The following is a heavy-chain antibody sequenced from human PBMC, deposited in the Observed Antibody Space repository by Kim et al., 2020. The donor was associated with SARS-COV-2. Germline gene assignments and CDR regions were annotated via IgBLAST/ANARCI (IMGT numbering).Heavy chain of an antibody. CDR1: GFTFSDYS. J-gene: IGHJ4*02. CDR3: ARAEVGATDY. D-gene: IGHD3-16*01. CDR2: ISRSGSTI. V-gene: IGHV3-11*01. Sequence: GGSLRLSCAASGFTFSDYSMSWIRQAPGKGLEWVSYISRSGSTIYYADSVKGRFTISRDNAKNSLYLQMNSLRAEDTAVYYCARAEVGATDYWGQGTLVTVSS.